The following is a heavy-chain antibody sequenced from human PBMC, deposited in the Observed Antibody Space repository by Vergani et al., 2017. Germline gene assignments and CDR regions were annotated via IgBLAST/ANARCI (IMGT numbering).Heavy chain of an antibody. J-gene: IGHJ6*03. CDR1: GFTFSSYA. CDR2: ISYDGSNK. Sequence: QVQLVESGGGVVQPGGSLRLSCAASGFTFSSYAMHWVRQAPGKGLEWVAVISYDGSNKYYADSVKGRFTISRDNSKNTLYLQMNSLRAEDTAVYYCAREGHMDVWGKGTTVTVSS. CDR3: AREGHMDV. V-gene: IGHV3-30-3*01.